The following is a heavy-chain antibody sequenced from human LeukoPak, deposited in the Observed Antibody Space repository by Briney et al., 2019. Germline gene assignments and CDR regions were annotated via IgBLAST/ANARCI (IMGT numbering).Heavy chain of an antibody. CDR1: GYTFTNYA. J-gene: IGHJ4*02. V-gene: IGHV7-4-1*02. CDR2: IHPSTGKP. D-gene: IGHD3-16*02. CDR3: ARAFQSLGGLSLPDY. Sequence: GASVKVSFKTSGYTFTNYAMNWVRQAPGQGLEWMGWIHPSTGKPTYAQGFTGRFVFSLDTSVSTTYLQISSLKAEDTAVYYCARAFQSLGGLSLPDYWGQGTLVTVSS.